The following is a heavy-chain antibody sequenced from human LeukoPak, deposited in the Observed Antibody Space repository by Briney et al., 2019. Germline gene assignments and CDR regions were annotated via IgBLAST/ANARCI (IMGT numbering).Heavy chain of an antibody. J-gene: IGHJ6*03. CDR2: IYYSGST. V-gene: IGHV4-59*08. CDR1: GGSIRSYY. D-gene: IGHD2-15*01. CDR3: ASFYCSGGSCYQYYYYYYMDV. Sequence: SETLSLTCTVSGGSIRSYYWSWIRQPPGKVLEWIGYIYYSGSTNYNPSLKSRVTISVDTSKNQFSLKLSSVTAADTAVYYCASFYCSGGSCYQYYYYYYMDVWGKGTTVTISS.